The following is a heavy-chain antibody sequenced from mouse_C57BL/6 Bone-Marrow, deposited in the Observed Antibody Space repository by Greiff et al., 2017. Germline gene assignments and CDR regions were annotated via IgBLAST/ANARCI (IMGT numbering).Heavy chain of an antibody. D-gene: IGHD2-4*01. J-gene: IGHJ4*01. CDR2: MHPNGGSP. Sequence: QVQLPQPGAELVKPGASVKLSCKASGYTFTNYWMHWVKQRPGQGLEWIGMMHPNGGSPDYNEKFKSEATLSVDKSSRTAYMELSSLTSEDSAVYYCARSYDYDDYTMDYWGQGTSVTVSS. CDR3: ARSYDYDDYTMDY. V-gene: IGHV1-64*01. CDR1: GYTFTNYW.